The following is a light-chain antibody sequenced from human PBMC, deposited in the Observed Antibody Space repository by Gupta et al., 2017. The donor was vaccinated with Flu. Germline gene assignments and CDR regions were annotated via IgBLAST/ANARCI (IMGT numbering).Light chain of an antibody. Sequence: DIVMTHSPLSLPVTPGEPASTSCRSSQSLLHSNGYNYLDWYLKKAGQSPQLLIYLGSNRASGVPDRFSGSGSGTDFTLKISRVEAEDVGVYYCMQALQTPFTFGGGTKVEIK. CDR3: MQALQTPFT. CDR1: QSLLHSNGYNY. J-gene: IGKJ4*01. V-gene: IGKV2-28*01. CDR2: LGS.